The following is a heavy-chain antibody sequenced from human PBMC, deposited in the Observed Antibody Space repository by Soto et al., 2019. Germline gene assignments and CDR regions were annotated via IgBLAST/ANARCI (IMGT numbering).Heavy chain of an antibody. CDR2: IYPGDSDT. CDR1: GYRFTSYW. Sequence: GESLKISCTGSGYRFTSYWIGWVRQMPGKGLEWMGIIYPGDSDTRYSPSFQGQVTISADKSISTAYLQWSSLKASDTAMYYCARQLDSSGYYWAIWGQGTMVTVSS. D-gene: IGHD3-22*01. V-gene: IGHV5-51*01. J-gene: IGHJ3*02. CDR3: ARQLDSSGYYWAI.